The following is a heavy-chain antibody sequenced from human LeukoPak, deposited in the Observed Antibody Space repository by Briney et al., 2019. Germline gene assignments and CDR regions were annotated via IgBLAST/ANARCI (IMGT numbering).Heavy chain of an antibody. Sequence: GGSLSLSCAASGVTFSSYSMNWVRQAPGKGLEWVSYISSSSSTIYYADSVKGRFTISRVNAQNSLYLQMNSLRADDTAVYYCASCSGDCYFDFWGQGTLVTVSS. D-gene: IGHD2-21*02. V-gene: IGHV3-48*04. CDR3: ASCSGDCYFDF. CDR2: ISSSSSTI. J-gene: IGHJ4*02. CDR1: GVTFSSYS.